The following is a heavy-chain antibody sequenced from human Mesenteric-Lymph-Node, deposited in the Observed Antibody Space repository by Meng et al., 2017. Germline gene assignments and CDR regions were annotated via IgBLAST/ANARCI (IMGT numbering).Heavy chain of an antibody. Sequence: SETLSLTCTVSGGSISSSSYYWGWIRQPPGKGLEWIGSIYYSGSTYYNPSLKSRVTISVDTSKKQFSLKLSSVTAADTAVYYCARDPEGGAHPTWIHLVPLFDPWGQGTMVTVSS. J-gene: IGHJ5*02. CDR2: IYYSGST. D-gene: IGHD5-18*01. V-gene: IGHV4-39*07. CDR1: GGSISSSSYY. CDR3: ARDPEGGAHPTWIHLVPLFDP.